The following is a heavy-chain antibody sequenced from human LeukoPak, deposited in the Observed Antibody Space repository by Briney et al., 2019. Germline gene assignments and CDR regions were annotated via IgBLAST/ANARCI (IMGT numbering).Heavy chain of an antibody. CDR2: ISSSSSTI. J-gene: IGHJ4*02. Sequence: GGSLRLSCAASGFTFSSYSMNWVRQAPGKGLEWVSYISSSSSTIYYADSVKGRFTISRDNAKNSLYLQMSSLRAEDTAVYYCARDLTNRPMEYDSRADWGQGTLVTVSS. CDR1: GFTFSSYS. V-gene: IGHV3-48*01. D-gene: IGHD3-22*01. CDR3: ARDLTNRPMEYDSRAD.